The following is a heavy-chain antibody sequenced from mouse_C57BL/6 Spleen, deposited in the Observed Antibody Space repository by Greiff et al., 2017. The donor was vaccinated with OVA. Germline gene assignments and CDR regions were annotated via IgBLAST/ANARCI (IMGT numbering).Heavy chain of an antibody. Sequence: EVKLVESGPELVKPGASVKISCKASGYSFTGYYMNWVKQSPEKSLEWIGEINPSTGGTTYNQKFKAKATLTVDKSSSTAYMQLKSLTSEDSAVYYCARKRVYYYGSSYPSLFDYWGQGTTLTVSS. CDR2: INPSTGGT. V-gene: IGHV1-42*01. CDR3: ARKRVYYYGSSYPSLFDY. D-gene: IGHD1-1*01. J-gene: IGHJ2*01. CDR1: GYSFTGYY.